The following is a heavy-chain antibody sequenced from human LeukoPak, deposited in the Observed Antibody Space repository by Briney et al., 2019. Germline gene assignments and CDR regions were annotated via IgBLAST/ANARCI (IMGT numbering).Heavy chain of an antibody. Sequence: ASVKVSCKASGYTFTSYGISWVRQAPGQGLEWMGWISAYNGNTNYAQKLQGRVTMTTDTSTSTAYTELRSLRSDDTAVYYCATVGMTTVTGYWGQGTLVTVSS. CDR3: ATVGMTTVTGY. J-gene: IGHJ4*02. V-gene: IGHV1-18*01. CDR1: GYTFTSYG. D-gene: IGHD4-17*01. CDR2: ISAYNGNT.